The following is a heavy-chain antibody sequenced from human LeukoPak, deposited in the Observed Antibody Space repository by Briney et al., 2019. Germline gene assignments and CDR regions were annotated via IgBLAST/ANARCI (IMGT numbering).Heavy chain of an antibody. CDR2: IYSGGST. V-gene: IGHV3-53*01. CDR3: ARVRGITMVRGVINPYYFDY. CDR1: GFTVSSNY. D-gene: IGHD3-10*01. Sequence: GGSLRLSCAASGFTVSSNYMSWVRQAPGKGLEWVSVIYSGGSTYYADSVKGRLTISRDNSKNTLYLQMNSLRAEDTAVYYCARVRGITMVRGVINPYYFDYWGQGTLVTVSS. J-gene: IGHJ4*02.